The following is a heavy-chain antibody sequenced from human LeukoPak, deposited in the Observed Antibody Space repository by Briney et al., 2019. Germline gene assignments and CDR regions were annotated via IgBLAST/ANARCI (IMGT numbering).Heavy chain of an antibody. V-gene: IGHV3-30*18. J-gene: IGHJ4*02. Sequence: PGRSLRLSCAASGFTFSSYGMHWVRQAPGKGLEWVAVISYDESDKYYADSVKGRFTISRDSSKSTLYLQMNSLRAEDTAVYYCAKDPYYHGSGSYLPFDYWGQGTLVTVSS. CDR2: ISYDESDK. D-gene: IGHD3-10*01. CDR1: GFTFSSYG. CDR3: AKDPYYHGSGSYLPFDY.